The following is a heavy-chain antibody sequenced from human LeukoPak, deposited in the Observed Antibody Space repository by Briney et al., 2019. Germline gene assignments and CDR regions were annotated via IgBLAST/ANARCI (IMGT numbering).Heavy chain of an antibody. V-gene: IGHV4-39*07. J-gene: IGHJ4*02. CDR1: GGSISSSSYY. CDR2: IYYSGST. D-gene: IGHD5-24*01. Sequence: PSETLSLTCTVSGGSISSSSYYWGWIRQPPWKGLEWIGSIYYSGSTYYNPSLKSRVTISVDTSKNQFSLKLSSVTAADTAVYYCARVIEGWLQSDYWGQGTLVTVSS. CDR3: ARVIEGWLQSDY.